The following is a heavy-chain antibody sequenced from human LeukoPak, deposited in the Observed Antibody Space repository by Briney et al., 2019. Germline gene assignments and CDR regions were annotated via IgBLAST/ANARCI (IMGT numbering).Heavy chain of an antibody. CDR1: GYTFTSYD. Sequence: ASVKVSCKASGYTFTSYDTNWVRQATGQGLEWMGWMNPNSGNTGYAQKFQGRVTMTRNTSISTAYMELSSLRSEDTAVYYCARGGRSSWFRPALYYYYYMDVWGKGTTVTVSS. CDR3: ARGGRSSWFRPALYYYYYMDV. V-gene: IGHV1-8*01. CDR2: MNPNSGNT. D-gene: IGHD6-13*01. J-gene: IGHJ6*03.